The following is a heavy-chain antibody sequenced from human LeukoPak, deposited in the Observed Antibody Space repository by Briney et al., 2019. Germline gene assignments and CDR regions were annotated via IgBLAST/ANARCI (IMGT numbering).Heavy chain of an antibody. Sequence: GGSLRLSCVATGFTFKSASMSWARQAPGQGLEWVAFIGHFAGDIFYADSVKGRFNISRDDAKDSVYLQMNSLRVDDTAVYFCARDPYTGSMFDYWGHGTLVTVSS. CDR2: IGHFAGDI. V-gene: IGHV3-21*01. CDR3: ARDPYTGSMFDY. CDR1: GFTFKSAS. J-gene: IGHJ4*01. D-gene: IGHD1-1*01.